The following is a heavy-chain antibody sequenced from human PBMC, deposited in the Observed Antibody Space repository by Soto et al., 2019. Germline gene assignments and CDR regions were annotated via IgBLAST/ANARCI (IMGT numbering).Heavy chain of an antibody. Sequence: PGGSLRLSCAASGFTFSKYSVNWVRQAPGKGLEWVSSISSRSTYIFYADSVKGRFTISRDNAKNSLYLQMNSPRAEDTGVYYCARPRLPAAGDYYYYYGMDVWGQGTTVTVSS. CDR2: ISSRSTYI. CDR1: GFTFSKYS. J-gene: IGHJ6*02. V-gene: IGHV3-21*01. CDR3: ARPRLPAAGDYYYYYGMDV. D-gene: IGHD6-13*01.